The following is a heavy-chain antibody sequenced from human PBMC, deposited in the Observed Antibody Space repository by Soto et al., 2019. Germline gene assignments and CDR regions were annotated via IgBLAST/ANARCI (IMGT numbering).Heavy chain of an antibody. V-gene: IGHV1-2*04. CDR1: GYTFTGYY. CDR3: ARGHCSSTSCQKPYGMDV. Sequence: QVQLVQSGAEVKKPGASVKVSCKASGYTFTGYYMHWVRQAPGQRLEWMGWINPISGGTNYAQKFQGWVTMTRDTSIRPAYMELSRLRSDDTAVYYCARGHCSSTSCQKPYGMDVWGQGTTVTVSS. CDR2: INPISGGT. J-gene: IGHJ6*02. D-gene: IGHD2-2*01.